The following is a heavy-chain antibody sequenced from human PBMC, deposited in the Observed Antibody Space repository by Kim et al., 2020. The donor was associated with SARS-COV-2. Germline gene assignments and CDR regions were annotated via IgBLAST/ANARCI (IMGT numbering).Heavy chain of an antibody. Sequence: KYYEEPVKGRVTFIRDNSKNALYLQLKSLRAEDTAVYYCARATQQLGLDYWGQGTLVTGSS. CDR2: K. J-gene: IGHJ4*02. D-gene: IGHD6-13*01. CDR3: ARATQQLGLDY. V-gene: IGHV3-33*01.